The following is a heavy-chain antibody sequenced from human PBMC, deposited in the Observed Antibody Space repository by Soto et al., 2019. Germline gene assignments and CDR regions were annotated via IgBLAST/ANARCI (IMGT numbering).Heavy chain of an antibody. CDR3: ASDGDIVVVPAAIVPEYYYYYMDV. V-gene: IGHV1-69*02. J-gene: IGHJ6*03. CDR2: IIPILGIA. Sequence: QVQLVQSGAEVKKPGSSVKVSCKASGGTFSSYTISWVRQAPGQGLEWMGRIIPILGIANYAQKFQGRVTITADKSTSTAYMELSSLRSEDTAVYYCASDGDIVVVPAAIVPEYYYYYMDVWGKGTTVTVS. CDR1: GGTFSSYT. D-gene: IGHD2-2*01.